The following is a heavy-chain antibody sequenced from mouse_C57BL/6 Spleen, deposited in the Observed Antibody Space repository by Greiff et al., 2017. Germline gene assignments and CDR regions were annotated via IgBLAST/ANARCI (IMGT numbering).Heavy chain of an antibody. Sequence: VQLQQSGAELVRPGTSVKVSCKASGYAFTNYLIEWVKQRPGQGLEWIGVINPGSGGTNYNEKFKGKATLTAEKSSSTAYMQLSSLTSEDSAVYFCARDTTVVATNYFDYWGQGTTLTVSS. V-gene: IGHV1-54*01. CDR3: ARDTTVVATNYFDY. CDR2: INPGSGGT. CDR1: GYAFTNYL. J-gene: IGHJ2*01. D-gene: IGHD1-1*01.